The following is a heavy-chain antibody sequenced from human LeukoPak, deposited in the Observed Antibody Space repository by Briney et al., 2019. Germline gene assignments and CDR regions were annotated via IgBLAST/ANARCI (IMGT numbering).Heavy chain of an antibody. J-gene: IGHJ4*02. Sequence: ASVKVSCKASGGTFSSYAISWVRQAPGQGLEWMGRIIPILGIANYAQKFQGRVTITADKSTSTAYMELRSLRSDDTAVYYCARDLVDIVALLDYWGQGTLVTVSS. CDR2: IIPILGIA. CDR3: ARDLVDIVALLDY. CDR1: GGTFSSYA. V-gene: IGHV1-69*04. D-gene: IGHD5-12*01.